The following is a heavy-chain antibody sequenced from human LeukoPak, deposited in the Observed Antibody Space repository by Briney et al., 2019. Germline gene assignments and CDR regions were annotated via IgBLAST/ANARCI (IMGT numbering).Heavy chain of an antibody. D-gene: IGHD3-3*01. CDR2: ISWNSGSI. V-gene: IGHV3-9*01. J-gene: IGHJ6*03. Sequence: QPGRSLRLSCAASGFTFDDYAMHWVRQAPGKGLEWVSGISWNSGSIGYADSVKGRFTISRDNAKNSLYLQMNSLRAEDTALYYCAKADGVGYYYMDVWGKGTTVTISS. CDR1: GFTFDDYA. CDR3: AKADGVGYYYMDV.